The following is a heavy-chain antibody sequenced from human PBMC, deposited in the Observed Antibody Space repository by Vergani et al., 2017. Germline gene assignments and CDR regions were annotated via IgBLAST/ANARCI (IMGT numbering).Heavy chain of an antibody. CDR3: ARDVWVQLERPTEANDY. CDR1: GYTFTSYG. D-gene: IGHD1-1*01. J-gene: IGHJ4*02. V-gene: IGHV1-18*01. CDR2: ISAYNGNT. Sequence: QVQLVPSGAEVKKPGASVKVSCKASGYTFTSYGISWVRQAPGQGLEWMGWISAYNGNTNYAQKLQGRVTMTTDTSTSTAYMELRSLRSDDTAVYYCARDVWVQLERPTEANDYWGQGTLVTVSS.